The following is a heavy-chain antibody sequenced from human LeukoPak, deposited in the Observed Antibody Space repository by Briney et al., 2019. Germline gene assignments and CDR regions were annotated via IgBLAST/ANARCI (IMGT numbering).Heavy chain of an antibody. CDR1: GFTVSTNY. V-gene: IGHV3-53*01. CDR2: IYSGGST. Sequence: GGSLRLSCAASGFTVSTNYMTWVRQAPGKGLEWVPVIYSGGSTYYADSVKGRFTISRDNSKKMLYLQMNSLRAEDTAVYYCARGWVLATGAFDIWGQGTMVTVSS. D-gene: IGHD2-8*02. J-gene: IGHJ3*02. CDR3: ARGWVLATGAFDI.